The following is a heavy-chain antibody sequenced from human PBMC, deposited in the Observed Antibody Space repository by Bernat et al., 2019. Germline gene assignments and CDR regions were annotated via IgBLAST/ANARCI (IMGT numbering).Heavy chain of an antibody. Sequence: QVQLVESGGGVVQPGRSLRLSCAASGFSFSTYGMHWVRQAPGKGLEWVAAIWYDGSNKDSADSVKGRFTISRDNSKNTLYLQMNSLRAEDTAVYYCATGRANMTVFGVVNDFDYWGQGTLVTVSS. J-gene: IGHJ4*02. CDR3: ATGRANMTVFGVVNDFDY. CDR1: GFSFSTYG. D-gene: IGHD3-3*01. V-gene: IGHV3-33*01. CDR2: IWYDGSNK.